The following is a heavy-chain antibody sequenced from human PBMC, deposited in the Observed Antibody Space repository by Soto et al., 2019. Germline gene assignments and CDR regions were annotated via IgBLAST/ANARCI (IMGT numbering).Heavy chain of an antibody. CDR3: ARLSITMTVVTLPDAFDI. Sequence: QVQLVQSGAEVKKPGSSVKVSCKASGGTFNNYALSWVRQAPGQGLEWMGGIIPIFGTTNYAQKFQGRVTITADESTATGYMELTSLRSEDTAVYYCARLSITMTVVTLPDAFDIWGQGTMVSVSS. CDR1: GGTFNNYA. D-gene: IGHD3-22*01. J-gene: IGHJ3*02. CDR2: IIPIFGTT. V-gene: IGHV1-69*12.